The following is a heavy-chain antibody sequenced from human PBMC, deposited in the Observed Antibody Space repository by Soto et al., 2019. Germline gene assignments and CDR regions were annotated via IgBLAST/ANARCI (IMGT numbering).Heavy chain of an antibody. CDR1: GGTFRSYA. D-gene: IGHD3-3*01. CDR3: ASYIPPFDFWSGSGEFDH. Sequence: SVKGCCKASGGTFRSYAISWVRQAPGQGLEWMGGIIPIFGTANYAQKFQGRVTITADKSTSTAYMELSSLRSEDTAVYYCASYIPPFDFWSGSGEFDHWVPVSPVTVSS. CDR2: IIPIFGTA. J-gene: IGHJ5*02. V-gene: IGHV1-69*06.